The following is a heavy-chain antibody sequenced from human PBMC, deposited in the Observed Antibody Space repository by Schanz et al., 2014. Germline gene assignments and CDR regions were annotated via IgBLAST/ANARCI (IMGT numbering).Heavy chain of an antibody. CDR2: IYTSGST. CDR3: AREPLSGYNWFDP. CDR1: GGSISSGTYY. V-gene: IGHV4-61*02. J-gene: IGHJ5*02. Sequence: QVQLQESGPGLVKPSQTLSLTCIVSGGSISSGTYYWSWLRQPAGKGLEWIGRIYTSGSTNYNPSLKSRVPISRDTSKNQFSLKRSCWTAADTAVYYCAREPLSGYNWFDPWGQGSLVTVSS. D-gene: IGHD6-25*01.